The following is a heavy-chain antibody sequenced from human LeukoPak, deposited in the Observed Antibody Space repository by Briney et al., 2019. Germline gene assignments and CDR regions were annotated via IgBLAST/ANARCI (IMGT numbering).Heavy chain of an antibody. CDR2: INSDGSST. CDR3: ASLGCSSTSCFDY. D-gene: IGHD2-2*01. V-gene: IGHV3-74*01. Sequence: GGSLRLSCAASGFTFSSYWMHWVRQAPGKGLVWVSRINSDGSSTSYADSVKGRFTISIDNAKNTLYLQMNSLRAEDTAVYYCASLGCSSTSCFDYWGQGTLVTVSS. J-gene: IGHJ4*02. CDR1: GFTFSSYW.